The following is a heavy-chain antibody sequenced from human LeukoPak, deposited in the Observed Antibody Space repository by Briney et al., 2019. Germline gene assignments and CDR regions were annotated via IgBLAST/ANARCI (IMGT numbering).Heavy chain of an antibody. CDR3: ARGNYCSSTSCYAPFFDY. CDR1: GYSISSGYY. V-gene: IGHV4-38-2*02. J-gene: IGHJ4*02. CDR2: IYHSGST. Sequence: SETLSLTCTVSGYSISSGYYWGWIRQPPGKGLEWIGSIYHSGSTNYNPSLKSRVTISVDTSKNQFSLKLSSVTAADTAVYYCARGNYCSSTSCYAPFFDYWGQGTLVTVSS. D-gene: IGHD2-2*01.